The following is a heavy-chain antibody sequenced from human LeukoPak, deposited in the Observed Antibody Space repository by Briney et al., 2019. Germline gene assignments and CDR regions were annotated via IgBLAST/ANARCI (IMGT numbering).Heavy chain of an antibody. D-gene: IGHD6-19*01. V-gene: IGHV3-21*01. J-gene: IGHJ1*01. CDR3: ARDGRDSSGWTYFQH. Sequence: GGSLRLSCAASGFTFSSYSMNWVRQAPGKGLEWVSSISSSSYIYYADSVKGRFTISRDNAKNSLYLQMNSLRAEDTAVYYCARDGRDSSGWTYFQHWGQGTLVTVSS. CDR2: ISSSSYI. CDR1: GFTFSSYS.